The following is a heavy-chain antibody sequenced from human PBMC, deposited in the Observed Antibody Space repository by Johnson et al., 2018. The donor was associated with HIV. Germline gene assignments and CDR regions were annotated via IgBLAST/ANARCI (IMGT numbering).Heavy chain of an antibody. J-gene: IGHJ3*02. D-gene: IGHD6-13*01. V-gene: IGHV3-30*02. CDR1: GFTFSNYG. CDR2: IRYDGSNK. CDR3: AKVAVATAAGGVALDI. Sequence: QMLLVESGGGVVQPGGSLRLSCAASGFTFSNYGMHWVRQAPGKGLEWVAFIRYDGSNKYYADSVKGRFTISRDNSKNTLYLQMNSLRAEDTAVYYCAKVAVATAAGGVALDIWGPGTMVTVSS.